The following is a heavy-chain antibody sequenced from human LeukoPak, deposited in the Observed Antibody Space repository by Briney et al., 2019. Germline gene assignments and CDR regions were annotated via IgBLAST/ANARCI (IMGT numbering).Heavy chain of an antibody. CDR3: RESGRYPVHIDY. CDR2: FDPEDGET. V-gene: IGHV1-24*01. CDR1: GYTLTELS. D-gene: IGHD1-26*01. J-gene: IGHJ4*02. Sequence: ASVKVSCKVSGYTLTELSMHWVRQAPGRGLAGMGGFDPEDGETIYAQKFQGRVTMTEHTSTDTAYMELSSLRSEDTAVYYCRESGRYPVHIDYWGQGTLVTVSS.